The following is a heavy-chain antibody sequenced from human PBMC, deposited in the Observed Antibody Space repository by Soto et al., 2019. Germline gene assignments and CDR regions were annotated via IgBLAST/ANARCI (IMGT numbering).Heavy chain of an antibody. CDR1: GFTFSSCG. V-gene: IGHV3-30*18. CDR2: ISYDGSNK. Sequence: GGSLRLSCAASGFTFSSCGMHGVRQAPGKGLEWVAVISYDGSNKYYADSVKGRFTISRDNSKNTLYLQMNSLRAEHTAIYYCAKDPLLMGASYYYCMDVWGQGTTVTVSS. J-gene: IGHJ6*02. D-gene: IGHD3-16*01. CDR3: AKDPLLMGASYYYCMDV.